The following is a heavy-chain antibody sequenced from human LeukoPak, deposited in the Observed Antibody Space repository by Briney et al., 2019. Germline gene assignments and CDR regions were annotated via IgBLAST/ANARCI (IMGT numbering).Heavy chain of an antibody. CDR1: GGSLSSSSYY. Sequence: SETLSLTCTVSGGSLSSSSYYWGWVRQPPGRGLEWLGNIYYTGSTYYNPSLKSRVTISVDTSKNQFSLKLSSVTAADTAVYYCARVVVPAAMKFHYFDYWGQGSLVTVSS. J-gene: IGHJ4*02. CDR3: ARVVVPAAMKFHYFDY. CDR2: IYYTGST. D-gene: IGHD2-2*01. V-gene: IGHV4-39*01.